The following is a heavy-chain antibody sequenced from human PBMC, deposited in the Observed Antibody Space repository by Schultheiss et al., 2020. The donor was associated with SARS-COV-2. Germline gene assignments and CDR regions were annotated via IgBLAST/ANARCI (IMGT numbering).Heavy chain of an antibody. V-gene: IGHV3-66*01. CDR3: PYDSSGYGAFDI. D-gene: IGHD3-22*01. CDR2: IYSGGST. J-gene: IGHJ3*02. Sequence: GGSLRLSCAASGFTFSSYGMHWVRQAPGKGLEWVAVIYSGGSTYYADSVKGRFTISRDNSKNTLYLQMNSLRAEDTAVYYCPYDSSGYGAFDIWCQGTMVTVSS. CDR1: GFTFSSYG.